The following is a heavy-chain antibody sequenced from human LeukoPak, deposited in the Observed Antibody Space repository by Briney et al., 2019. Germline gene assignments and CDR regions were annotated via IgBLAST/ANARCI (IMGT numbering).Heavy chain of an antibody. CDR1: GYTFTSYG. CDR3: ARKEGDYYDSSGYLRY. Sequence: ASVKVSCKASGYTFTSYGISWVRQAPGQGLEWMGWISAYNGNTNYAQKLQGRVTMTTDTSTNTAYMELRSLRSDDTAVYYCARKEGDYYDSSGYLRYWGQGTLVTVSS. V-gene: IGHV1-18*01. D-gene: IGHD3-22*01. J-gene: IGHJ4*02. CDR2: ISAYNGNT.